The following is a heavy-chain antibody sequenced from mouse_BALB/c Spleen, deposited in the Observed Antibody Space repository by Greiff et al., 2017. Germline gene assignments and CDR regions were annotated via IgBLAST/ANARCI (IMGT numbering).Heavy chain of an antibody. Sequence: EVQLQQSGPELVKPGASVKISCKASGYTFTDYKMHWVKQSHGKSLEWIGYIYPYNGGTGYNQKFKSKATLTVNNSSSTAYMELRSLTSEDSAVYYCVYYDYDEGFAYWGQGTLVTVSA. CDR1: GYTFTDYK. CDR2: IYPYNGGT. J-gene: IGHJ3*01. CDR3: VYYDYDEGFAY. V-gene: IGHV1S29*02. D-gene: IGHD2-4*01.